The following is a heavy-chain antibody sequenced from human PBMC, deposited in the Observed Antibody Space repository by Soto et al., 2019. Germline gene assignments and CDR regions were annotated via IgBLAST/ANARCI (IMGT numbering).Heavy chain of an antibody. CDR1: GFTFSNAW. D-gene: IGHD3-22*01. CDR2: IKSKTDGGTT. CDR3: TTGNYYDSSGYSRPFDY. J-gene: IGHJ4*02. Sequence: GSLRLSCAASGFTFSNAWMSWVRQAPGKGLEWVGRIKSKTDGGTTDYAAPVKGRFTISRDDSKNTLYLQMNSLKTEDTAVYYCTTGNYYDSSGYSRPFDYWGQGTLVTVSS. V-gene: IGHV3-15*01.